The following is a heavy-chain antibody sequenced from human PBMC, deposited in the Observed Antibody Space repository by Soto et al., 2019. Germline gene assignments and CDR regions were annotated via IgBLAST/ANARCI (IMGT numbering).Heavy chain of an antibody. CDR1: GGTFSSYV. CDR2: ITPIFGTT. J-gene: IGHJ6*02. Sequence: SVKVSCKSSGGTFSSYVISWVRQAPGRGLEWMGGITPIFGTTNYAQKFEGRVTITADESTTTAYLELNSLISEDTAVYYCARLPRVMLPTLEGGLDVWGQGTTVTVSS. CDR3: ARLPRVMLPTLEGGLDV. D-gene: IGHD3-10*02. V-gene: IGHV1-69*13.